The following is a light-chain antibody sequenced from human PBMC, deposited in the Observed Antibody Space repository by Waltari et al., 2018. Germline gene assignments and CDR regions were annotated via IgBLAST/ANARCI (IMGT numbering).Light chain of an antibody. Sequence: SYELTQPPSVSVSPGQTASITCSGDKLGDKYACWYQQKPGQSPVLVIYQDSKRPSGSPEGFSGANSGNTATLTISGTQAMDEADYYCQAWDSSTAYYVFGTGTKVTVL. CDR3: QAWDSSTAYYV. J-gene: IGLJ1*01. V-gene: IGLV3-1*01. CDR1: KLGDKY. CDR2: QDS.